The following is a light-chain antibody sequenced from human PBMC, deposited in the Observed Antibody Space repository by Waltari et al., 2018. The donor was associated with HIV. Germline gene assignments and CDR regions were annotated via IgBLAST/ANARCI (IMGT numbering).Light chain of an antibody. Sequence: QSALTQPASVSGSPVQSITISCTGTRSAVGSYNLVPWYQQHPGKAPKIMIYEVSKRPSGVSNRFSGSKSGNTASLTISGLQAEDEADYYCCSYAGSSTFYVFGTGTKVTVL. CDR1: RSAVGSYNL. CDR3: CSYAGSSTFYV. V-gene: IGLV2-23*02. J-gene: IGLJ1*01. CDR2: EVS.